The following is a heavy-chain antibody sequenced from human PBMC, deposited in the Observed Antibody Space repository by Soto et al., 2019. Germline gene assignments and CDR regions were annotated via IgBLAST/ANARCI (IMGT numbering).Heavy chain of an antibody. Sequence: GASVKVSCKASGYTFTRYAMHWVRQAPGQRLEWMGWINAGNGNTKYSQKFQGRVTITRDTSASTAYMELSSLRSEDTAVYYCARVRWSGYSRGYGMDVWGQGTTVTVSS. CDR3: ARVRWSGYSRGYGMDV. V-gene: IGHV1-3*01. CDR1: GYTFTRYA. D-gene: IGHD3-3*01. CDR2: INAGNGNT. J-gene: IGHJ6*02.